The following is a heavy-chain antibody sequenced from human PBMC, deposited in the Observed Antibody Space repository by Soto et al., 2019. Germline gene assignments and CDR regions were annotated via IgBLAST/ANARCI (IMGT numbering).Heavy chain of an antibody. CDR1: GHSFTSHW. CDR2: IDPSDSYT. Sequence: GESLKISCKGSGHSFTSHWTSWVRQMPGKGLEWMGRIDPSDSYTIYSPSFQGHVTISADKSISTAYLQWSSLKASDTAMYYRAVHSLIVVVPAAIDNDYYYYGMDVWGQGTTVTVSS. V-gene: IGHV5-10-1*01. D-gene: IGHD2-2*01. J-gene: IGHJ6*02. CDR3: AVHSLIVVVPAAIDNDYYYYGMDV.